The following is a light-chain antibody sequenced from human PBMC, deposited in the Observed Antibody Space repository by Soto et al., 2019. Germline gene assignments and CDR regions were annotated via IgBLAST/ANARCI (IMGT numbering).Light chain of an antibody. Sequence: EIVLTQSPGTLSLSPGERATLSCRASESVSSSYLAWYQQKPGQAPRLLIFDASGRATGIPDRFSGSGSGTDFTLTISGLEPEDFAMYYCQQYSSSPITFGQGTRL. CDR1: ESVSSSY. J-gene: IGKJ5*01. CDR3: QQYSSSPIT. V-gene: IGKV3-20*01. CDR2: DAS.